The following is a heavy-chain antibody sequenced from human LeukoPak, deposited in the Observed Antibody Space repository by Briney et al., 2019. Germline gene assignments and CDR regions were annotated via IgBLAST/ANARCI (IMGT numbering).Heavy chain of an antibody. CDR1: GGFITSSNSH. D-gene: IGHD3-10*01. CDR2: IYYSGST. J-gene: IGHJ5*02. CDR3: ARVRRVSAWFDP. Sequence: SETLSLTCIVSGGFITSSNSHWGWIRQPPGKGLEWVGTIYYSGSTYYNPSLKSRVTISVDMSKNQFSLKLSSVTAADTAVYYCARVRRVSAWFDPWGQGTLVTVSS. V-gene: IGHV4-39*07.